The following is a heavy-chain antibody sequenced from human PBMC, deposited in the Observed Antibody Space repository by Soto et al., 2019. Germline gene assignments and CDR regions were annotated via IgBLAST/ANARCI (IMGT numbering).Heavy chain of an antibody. CDR2: SNESGDI. CDR1: GGSFSGYQ. CDR3: ARGLILWLGELARRGGYYYYMDN. Sequence: QVQLPQWGAGLLKPSETLSLTCAVYGGSFSGYQWSWIRQTPGKGLDCIGGSNESGDINYNPSLTSRVTSLVDSPKKQISLRLSSVTAADTSVYYCARGLILWLGELARRGGYYYYMDNWGKGTTVTVSS. D-gene: IGHD3-10*01. J-gene: IGHJ6*03. V-gene: IGHV4-34*01.